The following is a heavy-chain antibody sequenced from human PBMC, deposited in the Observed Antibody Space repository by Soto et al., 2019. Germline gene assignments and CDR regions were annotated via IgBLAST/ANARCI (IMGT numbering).Heavy chain of an antibody. J-gene: IGHJ4*02. V-gene: IGHV4-38-2*01. Sequence: EILPITGAVSGKSISSDYFWGWLRQPPGKGLEWIGSIYHSGSTYYNPSLKSRVTISVDTSKNRFSLKMSSVTAADTAVYYCARLRQLGELDYWGQGTLVTVTS. CDR1: GKSISSDYF. D-gene: IGHD1-1*01. CDR3: ARLRQLGELDY. CDR2: IYHSGST.